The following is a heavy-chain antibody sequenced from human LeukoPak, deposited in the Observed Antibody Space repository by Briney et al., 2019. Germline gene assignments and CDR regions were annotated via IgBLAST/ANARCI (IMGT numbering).Heavy chain of an antibody. CDR1: GYSITSDYY. Sequence: PSETLSLTXSVSGYSITSDYYWSWIRQPAGKGLEWIGRIYTSGSTNYNPSLKSRVTMSVDTSKNQFSLKLSSVTAADTAVYYCARRRYYYDSSGSGWGRGTLVTVSS. V-gene: IGHV4-4*07. CDR3: ARRRYYYDSSGSG. CDR2: IYTSGST. J-gene: IGHJ4*02. D-gene: IGHD3-22*01.